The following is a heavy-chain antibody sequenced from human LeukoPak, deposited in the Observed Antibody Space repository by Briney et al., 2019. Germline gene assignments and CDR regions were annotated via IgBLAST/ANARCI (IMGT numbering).Heavy chain of an antibody. CDR2: IWYDGSNK. CDR3: AKEAYDYVWGSYLFDY. Sequence: PGGSLRLSCAASGLTFSSYGMHWVRQAPGKGLGWVAVIWYDGSNKYYADSVKGRFTISRDNSKNTLYLQMNSLRAEDTAVYYCAKEAYDYVWGSYLFDYWGQGTLVTVSS. CDR1: GLTFSSYG. J-gene: IGHJ4*02. V-gene: IGHV3-33*06. D-gene: IGHD3-16*02.